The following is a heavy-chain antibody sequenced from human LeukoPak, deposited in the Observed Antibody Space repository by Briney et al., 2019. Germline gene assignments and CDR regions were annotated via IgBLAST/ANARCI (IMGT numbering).Heavy chain of an antibody. CDR3: ARGSTSII. CDR2: IYYSETT. V-gene: IGHV4-59*01. D-gene: IGHD2/OR15-2a*01. Sequence: SETLTLTCTVSGGSISRNYWNWIRQPPGKGLEWIGNIYYSETTNSNPSLKSRVSISVDTSKNLLSLKLNSVTAADTAVYYCARGSTSIIWGHGSQVTVSS. CDR1: GGSISRNY. J-gene: IGHJ2*01.